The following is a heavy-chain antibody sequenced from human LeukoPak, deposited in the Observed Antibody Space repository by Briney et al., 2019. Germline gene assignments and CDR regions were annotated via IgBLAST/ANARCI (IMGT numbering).Heavy chain of an antibody. CDR1: GFTFSSSA. J-gene: IGHJ6*02. CDR3: AKECSGGSCYSNSQYYYYGMDV. CDR2: ISGGGGTT. D-gene: IGHD2-15*01. V-gene: IGHV3-23*01. Sequence: PGGSLRLSCAASGFTFSSSAMSWVRQAPGKELEWVSAISGGGGTTYYADSVKGRFIISRDNSKSTLYLQMNSLRAEDTAVFYCAKECSGGSCYSNSQYYYYGMDVWGQGTTVTVSS.